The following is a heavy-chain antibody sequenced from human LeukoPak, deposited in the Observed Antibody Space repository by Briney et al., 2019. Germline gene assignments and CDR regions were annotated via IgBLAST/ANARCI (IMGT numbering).Heavy chain of an antibody. V-gene: IGHV3-74*01. CDR1: TFTFSSYW. J-gene: IGHJ4*02. Sequence: GGSLRLSCAASTFTFSSYWMHWHRQAPGKGLMWVSRINSDGSSKRYADSVKGRFTISSDNAKNNLYLQMNSLRAADTAVYYWAKVVAPMGPPADYSGPGNLVTVSS. D-gene: IGHD3-10*01. CDR3: AKVVAPMGPPADY. CDR2: INSDGSSK.